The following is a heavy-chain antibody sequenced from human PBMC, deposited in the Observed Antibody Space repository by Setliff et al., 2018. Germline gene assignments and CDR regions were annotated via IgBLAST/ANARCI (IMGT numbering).Heavy chain of an antibody. CDR3: ARDNHGGAHDH. CDR1: GFTFSGYS. V-gene: IGHV3-48*01. D-gene: IGHD2-21*01. J-gene: IGHJ4*02. CDR2: ISATSLNT. Sequence: GASVKVSCAASGFTFSGYSMHWLRQAPGRGLEWVAYISATSLNTYYADSVKGRFTISRDNAEDSLYLQMNSLRADDTALYYCARDNHGGAHDHWGQGSLVTVSS.